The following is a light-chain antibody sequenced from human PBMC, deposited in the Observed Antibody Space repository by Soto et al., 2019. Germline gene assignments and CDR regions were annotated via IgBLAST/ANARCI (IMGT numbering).Light chain of an antibody. Sequence: QSALTQPPSASGSPGQSVTISCTGTSSDVGGYNYVSWYQQHPGKAPKLMIYEVSNRPSGVPDRFSGSKSGISLSVTASGLQGEDVADYSCSSYAGSSNLVFGGGINVTVL. V-gene: IGLV2-8*01. CDR1: SSDVGGYNY. J-gene: IGLJ2*01. CDR2: EVS. CDR3: SSYAGSSNLV.